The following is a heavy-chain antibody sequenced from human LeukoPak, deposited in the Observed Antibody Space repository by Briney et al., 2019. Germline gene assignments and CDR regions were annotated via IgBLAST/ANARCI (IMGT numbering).Heavy chain of an antibody. CDR2: IYYSGST. D-gene: IGHD5-18*01. Sequence: SETLSLTCTVSGGSISSYYWSWIRQPPGQRLEWIGYIYYSGSTSYNPSLKSRVTISVDTSKNQISLKLSSVTAADTAVYYCARDLGVMVRAFDIWGQGTMVTVSS. CDR3: ARDLGVMVRAFDI. CDR1: GGSISSYY. V-gene: IGHV4-59*01. J-gene: IGHJ3*02.